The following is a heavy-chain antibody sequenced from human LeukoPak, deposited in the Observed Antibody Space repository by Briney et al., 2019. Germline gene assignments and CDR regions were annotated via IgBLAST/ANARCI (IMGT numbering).Heavy chain of an antibody. Sequence: GRSLRLSCAASGFTFDDYAMHWVRQAPGKGLEWVSGISWNSGSIGYADSVKGRFTISRDNAKNFLYLQMNSLRAEDTALYYCAKDELLWFGELSGDAFDIWGQGTMVTVSS. D-gene: IGHD3-10*01. J-gene: IGHJ3*02. CDR1: GFTFDDYA. CDR3: AKDELLWFGELSGDAFDI. V-gene: IGHV3-9*01. CDR2: ISWNSGSI.